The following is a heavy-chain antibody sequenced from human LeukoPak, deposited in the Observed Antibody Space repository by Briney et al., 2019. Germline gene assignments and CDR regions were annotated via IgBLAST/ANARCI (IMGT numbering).Heavy chain of an antibody. V-gene: IGHV4-39*01. CDR2: IYYSGST. J-gene: IGHJ5*02. CDR3: AAEKNTYYDFWSGYYTNWFDP. Sequence: SETLSLTCTVSGGSISSNSYYWGWIRQPPGKGLEWIGSIYYSGSTYYNPSLKSRVTISVDTSKNQFSLKLSSVTAADTAVYYCAAEKNTYYDFWSGYYTNWFDPWGQGTLVIVSS. D-gene: IGHD3-3*01. CDR1: GGSISSNSYY.